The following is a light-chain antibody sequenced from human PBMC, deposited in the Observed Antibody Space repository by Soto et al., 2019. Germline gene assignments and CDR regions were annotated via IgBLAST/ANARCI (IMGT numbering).Light chain of an antibody. CDR3: QQYENYWT. J-gene: IGKJ1*01. V-gene: IGKV1-5*01. Sequence: DIPMTQSPSTLSASVGEIVTITCRASQSISAWLAWYQQKPGKAPKILIYDASNLESGVPSRFSGSGSGTEFTLTISNLQPDDFATYYCQQYENYWTFGQGTKVDIK. CDR2: DAS. CDR1: QSISAW.